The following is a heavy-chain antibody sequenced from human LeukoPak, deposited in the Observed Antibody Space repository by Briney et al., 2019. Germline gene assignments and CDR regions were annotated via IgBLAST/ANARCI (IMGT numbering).Heavy chain of an antibody. J-gene: IGHJ6*03. CDR1: GFTFSSYG. CDR3: ARDRTTVTTDYYYYMDV. CDR2: ISGSGGST. V-gene: IGHV3-23*01. Sequence: GGTLRLSCAASGFTFSSYGMSWVRQAPGKGLEWVSAISGSGGSTYYADSVKGRFTISRDNAKNSLYLQMNSLRAEDTAVYYCARDRTTVTTDYYYYMDVWGKGTTVTVSS. D-gene: IGHD4-17*01.